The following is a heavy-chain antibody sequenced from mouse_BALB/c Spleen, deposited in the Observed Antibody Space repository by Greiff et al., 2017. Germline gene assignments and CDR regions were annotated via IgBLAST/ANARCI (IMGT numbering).Heavy chain of an antibody. CDR1: GYAFSSSW. J-gene: IGHJ4*01. D-gene: IGHD2-4*01. Sequence: QVQLKQSGPELVKPGASVKISCKASGYAFSSSWMNWVKQRPGQGLEWIGRIYPGDGDTNYNGKFKGKATLTADKSSSTAYMQLSSLTSVDSAVYFCAREGSTMITTRAMDYWGQGTSVTVSS. CDR3: AREGSTMITTRAMDY. CDR2: IYPGDGDT. V-gene: IGHV1-82*01.